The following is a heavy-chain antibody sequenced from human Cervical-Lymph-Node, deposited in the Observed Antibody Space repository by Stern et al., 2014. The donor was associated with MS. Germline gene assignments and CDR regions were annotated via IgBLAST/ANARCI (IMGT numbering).Heavy chain of an antibody. D-gene: IGHD4-23*01. J-gene: IGHJ5*02. Sequence: QVQLQQSGTGLVKPSETLSLTCTVSGGSVYSYYWDWIRQPPGKGLEWLGNIYYTGTTNYHPSLQSRVTLSLDTSKNQLSLKLTSVTAADTAVYFCARQRYGGDPMFDLWGQGTPVTVSS. CDR2: IYYTGTT. V-gene: IGHV4-59*02. CDR1: GGSVYSYY. CDR3: ARQRYGGDPMFDL.